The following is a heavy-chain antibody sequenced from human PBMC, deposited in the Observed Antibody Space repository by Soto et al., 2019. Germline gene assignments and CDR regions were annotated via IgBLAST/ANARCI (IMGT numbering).Heavy chain of an antibody. CDR1: GFTFSSYS. CDR2: ISSSSSYI. V-gene: IGHV3-21*01. CDR3: ARAPMQGDLDY. J-gene: IGHJ4*02. Sequence: GGSLRLSCAASGFTFSSYSMNWVRQAPGKGLEWVSSISSSSSYIYCADSVKGRFTISRDNAKNSLYLQMNSLRAEDTAVYYCARAPMQGDLDYWGQGTLVTVSS. D-gene: IGHD2-2*01.